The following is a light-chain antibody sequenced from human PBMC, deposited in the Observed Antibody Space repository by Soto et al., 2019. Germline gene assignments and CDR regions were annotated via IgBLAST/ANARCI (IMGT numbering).Light chain of an antibody. CDR2: GAS. Sequence: EIVLTQSPVTLSLSPGERATLSCRASQSVSSSYLAWYQQKPGQAPRLLIYGASSRATGIPDRFSGSGSGTDFTLTISRLEPEDFAVNYCQQYGSSPRTFGQETKVDIK. CDR1: QSVSSSY. CDR3: QQYGSSPRT. V-gene: IGKV3-20*01. J-gene: IGKJ1*01.